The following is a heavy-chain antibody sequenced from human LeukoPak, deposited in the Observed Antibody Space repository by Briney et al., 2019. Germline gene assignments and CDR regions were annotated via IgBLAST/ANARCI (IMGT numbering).Heavy chain of an antibody. CDR1: GYTFTSYG. CDR2: ISAYNGNT. Sequence: ASVKVSCKVSGYTFTSYGFSWVRQAPGQGLEWMGWISAYNGNTNYAQKLQGRVTMTTDTSTSTAYMELRSLRSDDTAVYYCATDYCSGGSCYSGLDYWGQGTLVTVSS. J-gene: IGHJ4*02. V-gene: IGHV1-18*01. CDR3: ATDYCSGGSCYSGLDY. D-gene: IGHD2-15*01.